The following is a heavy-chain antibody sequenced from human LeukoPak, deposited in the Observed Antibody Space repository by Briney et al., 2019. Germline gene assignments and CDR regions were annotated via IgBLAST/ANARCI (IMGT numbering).Heavy chain of an antibody. J-gene: IGHJ3*02. Sequence: PSETLSLTCAVYGGSFSGYYWSWIRQPPGKGLEWIGEINHSGSTNYNPSLKSRVTISVDTSKNQFSLKLSSVTAADTAVYYCARDLALYGFVAFDIWGQGTMVTVSS. CDR2: INHSGST. CDR3: ARDLALYGFVAFDI. D-gene: IGHD2/OR15-2a*01. CDR1: GGSFSGYY. V-gene: IGHV4-34*01.